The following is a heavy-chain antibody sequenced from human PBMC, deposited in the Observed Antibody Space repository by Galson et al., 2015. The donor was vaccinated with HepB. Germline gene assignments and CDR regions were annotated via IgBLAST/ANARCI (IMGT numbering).Heavy chain of an antibody. Sequence: AISGDSVSSNSAAWNWIRQSPSRGLEWLGRTYYRSKWYNDYAVSVKSRITINPDTSKNQSSLQLNSVTPEDTAVYYCARSKSAAKYYYDSSGYYYYDYWGQGTLVTVSS. D-gene: IGHD3-22*01. CDR1: GDSVSSNSAA. J-gene: IGHJ4*02. CDR2: TYYRSKWYN. V-gene: IGHV6-1*01. CDR3: ARSKSAAKYYYDSSGYYYYDY.